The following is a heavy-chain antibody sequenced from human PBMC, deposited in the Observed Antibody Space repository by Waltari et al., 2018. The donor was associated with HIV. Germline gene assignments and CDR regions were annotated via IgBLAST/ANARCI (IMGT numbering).Heavy chain of an antibody. CDR2: MNPNSGNT. V-gene: IGHV1-8*01. D-gene: IGHD6-19*01. Sequence: QVHLGQSGAEVKRPGASVQVSCKTSGNTFASYYGHWVRQATGQGLEWMGWMNPNSGNTGYAQRFQGRVTMTRNTSISTAYMELSSLRSGDTAVYYCARARSGWYAPHMDVWGQGTPVTVSS. CDR3: ARARSGWYAPHMDV. CDR1: GNTFASYY. J-gene: IGHJ6*02.